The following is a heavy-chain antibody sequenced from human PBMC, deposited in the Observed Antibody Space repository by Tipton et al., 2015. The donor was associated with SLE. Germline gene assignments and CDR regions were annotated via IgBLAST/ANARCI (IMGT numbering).Heavy chain of an antibody. CDR3: AAALLEYFDY. V-gene: IGHV3-23*01. Sequence: SLRLSCAASGFTFSSYAMSWVRQAPGKGLEWVSAISGSGGSIYFPDSVKGRFTISRDNAKNTLYLQMNSLGAEDTAVYYCAAALLEYFDYWGQGTLVTVSS. J-gene: IGHJ4*02. CDR2: ISGSGGSI. CDR1: GFTFSSYA.